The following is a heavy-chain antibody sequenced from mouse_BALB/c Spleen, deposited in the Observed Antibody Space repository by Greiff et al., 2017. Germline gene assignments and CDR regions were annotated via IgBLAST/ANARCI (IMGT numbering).Heavy chain of an antibody. CDR2: ISDGGSYT. D-gene: IGHD1-1*01. CDR3: ARDRAYYGSSYAMDY. V-gene: IGHV5-4*02. Sequence: DVQLQESGGGLVKPGGSLKLSCAASGFTFSDYYMYWVRQTPEKRLEWVATISDGGSYTYYPDSVKGRFTISRDNAKNNLYLQMSSLKSEDTAMYYCARDRAYYGSSYAMDYWGQGTSVTVSS. CDR1: GFTFSDYY. J-gene: IGHJ4*01.